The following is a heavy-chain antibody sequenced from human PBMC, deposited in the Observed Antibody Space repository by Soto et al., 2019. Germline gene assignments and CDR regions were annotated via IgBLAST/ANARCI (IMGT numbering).Heavy chain of an antibody. V-gene: IGHV1-69*02. D-gene: IGHD3-10*01. CDR3: ATSYGSGSQAFDY. CDR2: TIPILSMS. CDR1: GDTFSSYT. Sequence: QVHLVQSGAELKKPGSSVRVSCKASGDTFSSYTINWVRQAPGLGLEWMGRTIPILSMSNYALKFQGRLTITADKSTSTAYMELSSLRSEDTAMYYCATSYGSGSQAFDYWGQGARVTVSS. J-gene: IGHJ4*02.